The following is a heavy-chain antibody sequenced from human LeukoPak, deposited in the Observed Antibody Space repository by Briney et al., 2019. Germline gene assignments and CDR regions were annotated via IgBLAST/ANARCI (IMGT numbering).Heavy chain of an antibody. D-gene: IGHD3-10*01. V-gene: IGHV3-30*19. CDR3: ARDLGYYGSGSYDY. J-gene: IGHJ4*02. Sequence: PGGSLRLSCAASGFTFSTYGMHWVRQAPGKGLEWVAVISYDGGKKYYADSVQGRFTISRDNSKNTVYLQMNSLRAEDTAVYYCARDLGYYGSGSYDYWGQGTLVTVSS. CDR1: GFTFSTYG. CDR2: ISYDGGKK.